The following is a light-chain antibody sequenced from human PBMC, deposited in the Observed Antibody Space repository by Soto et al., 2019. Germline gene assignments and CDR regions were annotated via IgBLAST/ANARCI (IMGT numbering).Light chain of an antibody. V-gene: IGKV1-17*01. J-gene: IGKJ4*01. Sequence: IQLTQSPSSLSASVGDRVTITFRASQAIRTALGWYQQKPGKVPKLLIYAASTLQSGVPSRFSGSGSGTEFTLTISSLQPDDSATYYCQQHSNYPLTFGGGTKVDIK. CDR1: QAIRTA. CDR2: AAS. CDR3: QQHSNYPLT.